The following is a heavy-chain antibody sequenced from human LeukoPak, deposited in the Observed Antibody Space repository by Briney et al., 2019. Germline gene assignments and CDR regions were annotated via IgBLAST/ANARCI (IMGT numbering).Heavy chain of an antibody. D-gene: IGHD6-13*01. CDR2: ISSSSSYI. CDR1: GFTFSSYS. Sequence: GGSLRLSCAASGFTFSSYSMNWVRQAPGKGLEWVSSISSSSSYIYYADSVKGRFTISRDNSKNTLYLQMNSLRAEDTAVYYCANSVIFSSSWPLDYWGQGTLVTVSS. J-gene: IGHJ4*02. V-gene: IGHV3-21*04. CDR3: ANSVIFSSSWPLDY.